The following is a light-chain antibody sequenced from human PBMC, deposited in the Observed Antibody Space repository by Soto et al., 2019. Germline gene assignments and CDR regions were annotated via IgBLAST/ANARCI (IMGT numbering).Light chain of an antibody. V-gene: IGKV3-20*01. CDR2: GAS. J-gene: IGKJ3*01. CDR3: QQYGKWSPEP. CDR1: QSVSHNY. Sequence: IGLKKSPGTLSLSPGESATLPFRASQSVSHNYLAWYQQKPGQAPRLLIYGASNRATGIPDRFSGSGSGTDFTLTISRLEPEDFAVYYGQQYGKWSPEPFGPVTMVAIK.